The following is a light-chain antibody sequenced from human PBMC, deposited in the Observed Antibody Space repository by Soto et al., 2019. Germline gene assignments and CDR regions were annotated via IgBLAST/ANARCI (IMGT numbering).Light chain of an antibody. V-gene: IGLV1-47*01. CDR2: RSN. J-gene: IGLJ3*02. CDR1: GSNIGTNY. CDR3: ATWDDSVTGPV. Sequence: QSVLTQAPSASATPGQRVTISCSGSGSNIGTNYVHWYQQLPGRAPNLLIYRSNQRPSGVPDRFSGSKSGTSASLAISGLRSDDEADYYCATWDDSVTGPVFGGGTKLTVL.